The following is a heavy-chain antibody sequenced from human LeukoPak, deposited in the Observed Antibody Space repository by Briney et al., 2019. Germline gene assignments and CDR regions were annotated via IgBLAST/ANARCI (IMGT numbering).Heavy chain of an antibody. CDR2: IKQDGSEK. V-gene: IGHV3-7*05. Sequence: PGGSLRLSCAASGFIFSNYWMTWVRQASGKGLEWVANIKQDGSEKYYVDSVKGRFSIHRDNAKKSLYLQMNSLRAEDTGVYYCARVYYYDSSGYSLDYWGQGTLVTVSS. CDR1: GFIFSNYW. CDR3: ARVYYYDSSGYSLDY. D-gene: IGHD3-22*01. J-gene: IGHJ4*02.